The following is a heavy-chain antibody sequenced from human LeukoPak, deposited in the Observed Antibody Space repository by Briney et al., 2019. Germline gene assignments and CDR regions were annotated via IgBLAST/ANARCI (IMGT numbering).Heavy chain of an antibody. D-gene: IGHD6-13*01. CDR2: IIPIFGTA. J-gene: IGHJ6*02. CDR1: GGTFSSYA. CDR3: ARGVSLGSLNGMDV. Sequence: ASVKVSCKASGGTFSSYAISWVRQAPGQGLEWMGGIIPIFGTANYAQKFQGRVTITADESTSTAYMELSSLRSEDTAVYYCARGVSLGSLNGMDVWGQGTTVTVSS. V-gene: IGHV1-69*01.